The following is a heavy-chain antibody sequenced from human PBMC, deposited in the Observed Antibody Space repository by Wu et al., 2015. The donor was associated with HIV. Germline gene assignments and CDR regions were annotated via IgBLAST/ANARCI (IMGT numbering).Heavy chain of an antibody. D-gene: IGHD1-26*01. Sequence: QVQLVQSGAEVKKPGSSVKVSCKASGGTFSSYAISWVRQAPGQGLEWMGWINPNSGGTNYAQKFQGRVTMTRDTSTSTAYMELSRLRSDDTAVYYCARRMSWDPPAFDIWGQGTMVTVSS. CDR1: GGTFSSYA. CDR3: ARRMSWDPPAFDI. J-gene: IGHJ3*02. V-gene: IGHV1-2*02. CDR2: INPNSGGT.